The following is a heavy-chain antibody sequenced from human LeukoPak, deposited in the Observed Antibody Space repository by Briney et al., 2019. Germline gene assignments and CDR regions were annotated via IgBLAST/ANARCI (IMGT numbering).Heavy chain of an antibody. Sequence: GASVKVSCKVSGYTLTELSMHWVRQAPGKGLEWMGGFDPEDGETIYAQKFQGRVTMTEDTSTDTAYMELSRLRSDDTAVYYCARGRAAAVTNWFDPWGQGTLVTVSS. CDR1: GYTLTELS. CDR3: ARGRAAAVTNWFDP. J-gene: IGHJ5*02. CDR2: FDPEDGET. D-gene: IGHD6-13*01. V-gene: IGHV1-24*01.